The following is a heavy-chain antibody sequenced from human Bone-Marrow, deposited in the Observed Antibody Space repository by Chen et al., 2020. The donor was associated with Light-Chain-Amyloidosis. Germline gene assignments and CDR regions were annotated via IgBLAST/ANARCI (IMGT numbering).Heavy chain of an antibody. D-gene: IGHD2-21*02. CDR3: ARALAYCGGDCYPTIDY. J-gene: IGHJ4*02. V-gene: IGHV1-8*01. CDR2: MNPNSGNT. CDR1: GYTFTSYD. Sequence: QVQLVQSGAEVKKPGASVKVSCKASGYTFTSYDINWVRQATGQGLEWMGWMNPNSGNTGYAQKFQGRVTMTRNTSISTAYMELSSLRSEDTAVYYCARALAYCGGDCYPTIDYWGQGTLVTVSS.